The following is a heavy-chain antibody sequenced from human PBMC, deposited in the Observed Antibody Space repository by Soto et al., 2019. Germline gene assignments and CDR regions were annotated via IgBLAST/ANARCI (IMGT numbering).Heavy chain of an antibody. Sequence: GGSLRLSCAASGFTFSSYSMNWVRQAPGKGLEWVPYISSSSSTIYYADSVKGRFTISRDNAKNSLYLQMNSLRDEDTAVYYCVRRGSYRNYYGMDVWGQGTTVTVSS. J-gene: IGHJ6*02. CDR2: ISSSSSTI. CDR3: VRRGSYRNYYGMDV. CDR1: GFTFSSYS. D-gene: IGHD1-26*01. V-gene: IGHV3-48*02.